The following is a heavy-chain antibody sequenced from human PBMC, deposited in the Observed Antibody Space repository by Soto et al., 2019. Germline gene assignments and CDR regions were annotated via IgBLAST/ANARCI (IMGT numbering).Heavy chain of an antibody. CDR1: GFTFSTYT. V-gene: IGHV3-30-3*01. CDR3: ARDPRPNAYCLSTFCYRLPWFDP. D-gene: IGHD2-2*01. CDR2: ISYDGSNK. J-gene: IGHJ5*02. Sequence: QVQLVESGGGVVQPGRSLRLSCAASGFTFSTYTMHWVRQAPGKGLEWVAVISYDGSNKYYADSVKGRFTISRDNSKNPLCLQMNSLRAEDTAVYYCARDPRPNAYCLSTFCYRLPWFDPWGQGALVTVSS.